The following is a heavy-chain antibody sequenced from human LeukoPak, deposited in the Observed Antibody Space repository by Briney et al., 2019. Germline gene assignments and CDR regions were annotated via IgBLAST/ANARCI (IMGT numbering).Heavy chain of an antibody. V-gene: IGHV3-7*01. D-gene: IGHD3-10*01. CDR3: VTDQTGRHPYFFDY. J-gene: IGHJ4*02. CDR2: IKEDGSEI. CDR1: GFNFSTYW. Sequence: GGSLRLSCTASGFNFSTYWMTWVRQVPGKGLEWVANIKEDGSEIYYVDAVKGRSSISRDNAKTSLYLQMHSLSVADTGLYYCVTDQTGRHPYFFDYWGQGTLVTVSS.